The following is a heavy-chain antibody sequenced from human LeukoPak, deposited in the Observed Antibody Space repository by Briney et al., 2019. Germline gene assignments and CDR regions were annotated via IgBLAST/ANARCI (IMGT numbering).Heavy chain of an antibody. Sequence: ASVKVSCKASGYTFTSYAMNWVRQAPGQGLEWMGWLNPHSGNTGYAQKFQGRVTMTRNTSISTAYMELSSLRSDDTAVYYCARRIISDYWGQGSLVTVSS. CDR2: LNPHSGNT. J-gene: IGHJ4*02. V-gene: IGHV1-8*02. CDR1: GYTFTSYA. CDR3: ARRIISDY. D-gene: IGHD3-10*01.